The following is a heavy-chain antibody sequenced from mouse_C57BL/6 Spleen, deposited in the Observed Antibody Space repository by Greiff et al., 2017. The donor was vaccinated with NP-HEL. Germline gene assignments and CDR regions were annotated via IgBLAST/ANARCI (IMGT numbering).Heavy chain of an antibody. CDR3: TRPYYYGSSSWFAY. D-gene: IGHD1-1*01. J-gene: IGHJ3*01. V-gene: IGHV1-5*01. CDR2: IYPGNSDT. CDR1: GYTFTSYW. Sequence: VQLQQSGTVLARPGASVKMSCKTSGYTFTSYWMHWVKQRPGQGLEWIGAIYPGNSDTSYNQKFQGKAKLTAVTSASTAYMELSSLTNEDSAVYYCTRPYYYGSSSWFAYWGQGTLVTVSA.